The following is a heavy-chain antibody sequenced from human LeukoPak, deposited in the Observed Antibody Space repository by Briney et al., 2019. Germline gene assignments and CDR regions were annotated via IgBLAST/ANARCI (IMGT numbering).Heavy chain of an antibody. V-gene: IGHV4-34*01. Sequence: PSETLSLTCAIYGGSFSGYYWSWIRQPPGKGLEWIGEINHSGSTNYNPSLKSRVTISVDTSKNQFSLKLSSVTAADTAVYYCARVPRDGYNEASYFDYWGQGTLVTVSS. D-gene: IGHD5-24*01. CDR2: INHSGST. CDR3: ARVPRDGYNEASYFDY. CDR1: GGSFSGYY. J-gene: IGHJ4*02.